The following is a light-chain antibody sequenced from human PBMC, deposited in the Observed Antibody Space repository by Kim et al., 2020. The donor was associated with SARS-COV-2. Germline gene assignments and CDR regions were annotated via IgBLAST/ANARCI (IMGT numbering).Light chain of an antibody. CDR3: QTWGTGIHWV. CDR2: LNSDGSH. J-gene: IGLJ3*02. Sequence: SVKLACTLSSGHSSYAIAGHQQQPEKGPRYLMKLNSDGSHSKGDGIPDRFSGSSSGAERYLTISSLQSEDEADYYCQTWGTGIHWVFGGGTQLTVL. V-gene: IGLV4-69*01. CDR1: SGHSSYA.